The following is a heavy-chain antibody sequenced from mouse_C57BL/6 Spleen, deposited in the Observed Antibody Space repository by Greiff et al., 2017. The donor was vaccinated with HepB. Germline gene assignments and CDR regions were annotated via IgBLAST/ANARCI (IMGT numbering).Heavy chain of an antibody. Sequence: DVQLVESGGGLVQPGGSLSLSCAASGFTFTDYYMSWVRQPPGKALEWLGFIRNKANGYTTEYSASVKGRFTISRDNSQSILYLQMNALRAEDSATYYCASPNYYGSSYGAMDYWGQGTSVTVSS. CDR2: IRNKANGYTT. CDR3: ASPNYYGSSYGAMDY. J-gene: IGHJ4*01. V-gene: IGHV7-3*01. D-gene: IGHD1-1*01. CDR1: GFTFTDYY.